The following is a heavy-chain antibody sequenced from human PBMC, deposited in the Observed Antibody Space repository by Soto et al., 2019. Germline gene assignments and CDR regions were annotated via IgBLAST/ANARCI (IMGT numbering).Heavy chain of an antibody. CDR2: IIPIFGTA. D-gene: IGHD6-13*01. CDR3: ARARIAAAGTYYYYGMDV. J-gene: IGHJ6*02. Sequence: GASVKVSCKASGGTFSSYAISWVRQAPGQGLEWMGGIIPIFGTANYAQKFQGRVTITADESTSTAYMELSSLRSEDTAVYYCARARIAAAGTYYYYGMDVWGQGTTVTVSS. CDR1: GGTFSSYA. V-gene: IGHV1-69*13.